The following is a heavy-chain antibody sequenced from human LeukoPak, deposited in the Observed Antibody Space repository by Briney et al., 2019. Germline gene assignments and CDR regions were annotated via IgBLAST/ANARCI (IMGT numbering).Heavy chain of an antibody. J-gene: IGHJ6*03. V-gene: IGHV1-2*02. CDR1: GYTFTGYY. D-gene: IGHD3-10*01. Sequence: ASVKVSCKASGYTFTGYYMHWVRQAPGQGLEWMGWINPNSGGTNYAQKFRGRVTMTRDTSISTAYMELSRLRSDDTAVYYCARDSTPLYGSGLPYYYYMDVWGKGTTVTVSS. CDR2: INPNSGGT. CDR3: ARDSTPLYGSGLPYYYYMDV.